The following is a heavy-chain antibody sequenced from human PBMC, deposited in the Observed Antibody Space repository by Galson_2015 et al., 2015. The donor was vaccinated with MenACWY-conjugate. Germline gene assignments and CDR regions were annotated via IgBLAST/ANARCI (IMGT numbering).Heavy chain of an antibody. J-gene: IGHJ4*02. D-gene: IGHD4-17*01. CDR2: ISYDGSNK. CDR3: AKAHDYGDGDYYFDY. Sequence: SLRLSCAASGFTFSSYGMHWVRQAPGKGLEWVAVISYDGSNKYYADYEKGRFTISRDNSTNTLHLQMNSLRAEDTAVYYCAKAHDYGDGDYYFDYCGQGTLVTVSS. CDR1: GFTFSSYG. V-gene: IGHV3-30*18.